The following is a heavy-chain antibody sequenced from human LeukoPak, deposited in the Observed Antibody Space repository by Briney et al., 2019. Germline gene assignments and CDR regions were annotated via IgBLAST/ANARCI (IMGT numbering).Heavy chain of an antibody. J-gene: IGHJ3*02. CDR2: ISGSGGNT. CDR3: AKVADYYDSSGFYYELSRVYAFDI. CDR1: GFTFSSYA. V-gene: IGHV3-23*01. D-gene: IGHD3-22*01. Sequence: PGGSLRLSCAASGFTFSSYAMSWVRQAPGKGLELVSAISGSGGNTYYADSVKGRFTISRDNSRNTLYLQMNSLRAEDTAVYYCAKVADYYDSSGFYYELSRVYAFDIWGQGTMVTVSS.